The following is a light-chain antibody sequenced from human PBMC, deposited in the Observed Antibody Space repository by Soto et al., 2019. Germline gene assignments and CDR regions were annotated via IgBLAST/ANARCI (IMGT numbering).Light chain of an antibody. V-gene: IGKV1-27*01. CDR1: QDISNY. Sequence: DIQMTQSPSSLSASVGDRATITCRASQDISNYLGWYQQKPGKVPKLLIYAASTLQSGVPSRFSGSGSGTDFTLTISSLQPEDVATYYCQNYNSAPFTFGPGTKVDI. CDR3: QNYNSAPFT. J-gene: IGKJ3*01. CDR2: AAS.